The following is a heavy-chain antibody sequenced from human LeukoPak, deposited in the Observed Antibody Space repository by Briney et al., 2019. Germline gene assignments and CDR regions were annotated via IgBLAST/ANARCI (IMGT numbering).Heavy chain of an antibody. J-gene: IGHJ4*02. Sequence: GGSLRLSCAASGFSFSNSWMHWVRQTPGKGLVWVSRINSDGSSTIYADSVKGRFTISRDNAKNTLYLQMSSLRAADTAVYYCIKGKYQFDYWGQGTLVTVSS. CDR3: IKGKYQFDY. V-gene: IGHV3-74*01. CDR2: INSDGSST. CDR1: GFSFSNSW. D-gene: IGHD6-6*01.